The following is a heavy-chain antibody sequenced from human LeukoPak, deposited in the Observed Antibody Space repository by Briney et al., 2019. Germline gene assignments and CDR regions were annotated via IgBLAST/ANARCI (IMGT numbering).Heavy chain of an antibody. CDR3: ARTPRGYDYVWGSYRVYFDY. D-gene: IGHD3-16*01. Sequence: GGSLRLSCAASGFTFSSYWMSWVRQAPGKGLERVANIKQDGSEKYYVDSVKGRFTISRDNAKNSLYLQMNSLRAEDTAVYYCARTPRGYDYVWGSYRVYFDYWGQGTLVTVSS. V-gene: IGHV3-7*01. CDR1: GFTFSSYW. J-gene: IGHJ4*02. CDR2: IKQDGSEK.